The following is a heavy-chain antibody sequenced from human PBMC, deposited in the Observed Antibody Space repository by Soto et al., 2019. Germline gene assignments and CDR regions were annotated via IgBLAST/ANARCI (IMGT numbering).Heavy chain of an antibody. J-gene: IGHJ4*02. D-gene: IGHD3-22*01. Sequence: GESLKISCKGSGYSFTTYWISWVRQMPGKGLECMGIIYPGDSDTRYGPSFQGQVTISADKSISTAYLQWSSLKASDTAMYYCARHVYYYDSSGYYPYFDYWGQGTLVTVSS. CDR1: GYSFTTYW. V-gene: IGHV5-51*01. CDR2: IYPGDSDT. CDR3: ARHVYYYDSSGYYPYFDY.